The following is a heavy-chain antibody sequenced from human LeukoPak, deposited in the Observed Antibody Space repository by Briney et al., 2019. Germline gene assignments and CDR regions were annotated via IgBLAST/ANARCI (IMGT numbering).Heavy chain of an antibody. CDR1: GGSISSYY. V-gene: IGHV4-34*01. J-gene: IGHJ6*02. CDR3: ARDMGNYYYYGMDV. D-gene: IGHD1-26*01. Sequence: ASETLSLTCSVSGGSISSYYWSWIRQPPGKGLEWIGEINHSGSTNYNPSLKSRVTISVDTSKNQFSLKLSSVTAADTAVYYCARDMGNYYYYGMDVWGQGTTVTVSS. CDR2: INHSGST.